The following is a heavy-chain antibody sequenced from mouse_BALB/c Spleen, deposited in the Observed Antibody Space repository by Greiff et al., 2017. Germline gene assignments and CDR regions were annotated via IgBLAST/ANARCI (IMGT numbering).Heavy chain of an antibody. CDR1: GFNIKDYY. J-gene: IGHJ4*01. CDR2: IDPENGDT. Sequence: EVKLVESGAELVRSGASVKLSCTASGFNIKDYYMHWVKQRPEQGLEWIGWIDPENGDTEYAPKFQGKATMTADTSSNTAYLQLSSLTSEDTAVYYCARELRLAMDYWGQGTSVTVSS. CDR3: ARELRLAMDY. V-gene: IGHV14-4*02. D-gene: IGHD2-12*01.